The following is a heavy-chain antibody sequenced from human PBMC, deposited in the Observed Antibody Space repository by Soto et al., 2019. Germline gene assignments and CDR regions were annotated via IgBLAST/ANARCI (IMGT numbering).Heavy chain of an antibody. Sequence: EASVKVSCKASGYTFTSYGISWVRQAPGQGLEWMGWISAYNGNTNYAQKLQGRVTMTTDTSTSTAYMELRSLRSDDTAVYYCARDVTGTPRASWFDPWGQGTLVTVSS. V-gene: IGHV1-18*01. D-gene: IGHD1-7*01. CDR1: GYTFTSYG. J-gene: IGHJ5*02. CDR2: ISAYNGNT. CDR3: ARDVTGTPRASWFDP.